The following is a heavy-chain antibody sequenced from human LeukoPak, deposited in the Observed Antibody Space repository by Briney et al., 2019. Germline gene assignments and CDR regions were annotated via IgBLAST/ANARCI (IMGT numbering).Heavy chain of an antibody. V-gene: IGHV3-23*01. Sequence: GGCLRLSCAASGFTLTNYPKIWVREAPGRGLTWVSGISGSGGSTYYADSVKGRFTISRDNPRSTLYLQMSSLRAEDTAVYYCARKLSGYAPFDCWGQGTLVTVSS. J-gene: IGHJ4*02. CDR2: ISGSGGST. D-gene: IGHD5-12*01. CDR1: GFTLTNYP. CDR3: ARKLSGYAPFDC.